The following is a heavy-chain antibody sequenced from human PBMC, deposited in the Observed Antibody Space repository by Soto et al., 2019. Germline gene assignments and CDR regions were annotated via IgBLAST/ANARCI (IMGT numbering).Heavy chain of an antibody. CDR1: GFTFSSYS. Sequence: VQLVESGGGLVQPGGSLRLSCAASGFTFSSYSMNWVRQAPGKGLEWVSYISSSSSTIYYADSVKGRFTISRDNAKNSLYLQMNSLRAEDTAVYYCASLRVNYDILTGKDYWGQGTLVTVSS. D-gene: IGHD3-9*01. CDR3: ASLRVNYDILTGKDY. CDR2: ISSSSSTI. J-gene: IGHJ4*02. V-gene: IGHV3-48*01.